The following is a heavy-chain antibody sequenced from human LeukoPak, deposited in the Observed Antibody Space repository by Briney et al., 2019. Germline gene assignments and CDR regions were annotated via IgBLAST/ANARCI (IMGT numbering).Heavy chain of an antibody. CDR2: INLSGDSV. J-gene: IGHJ1*01. CDR3: TRTMSVGSPTY. CDR1: GYTFINYY. D-gene: IGHD5-24*01. Sequence: ASVKVSCKASGYTFINYYIHWVRQAPGQGLEWMGRINLSGDSVIYAQKFQGRVTMTWDTSTSIVYLELSSLRSEDTAAYYCTRTMSVGSPTYWGKGTIVTVSS. V-gene: IGHV1-46*01.